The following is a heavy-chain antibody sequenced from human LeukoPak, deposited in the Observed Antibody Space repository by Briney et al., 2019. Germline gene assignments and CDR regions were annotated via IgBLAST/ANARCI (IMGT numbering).Heavy chain of an antibody. D-gene: IGHD3-10*01. CDR1: GFTFSSYA. CDR2: INWNGGST. Sequence: SGGSLRLSCAASGFTFSSYAMSWVRQAPGKGLEWVSGINWNGGSTGYADSVKGRFTISRDNAKNSLYLQMNSLRAEDTALYYCASSSNYYGSGSYYNEFSYYYMDVWGKETTVTVSS. V-gene: IGHV3-20*04. J-gene: IGHJ6*03. CDR3: ASSSNYYGSGSYYNEFSYYYMDV.